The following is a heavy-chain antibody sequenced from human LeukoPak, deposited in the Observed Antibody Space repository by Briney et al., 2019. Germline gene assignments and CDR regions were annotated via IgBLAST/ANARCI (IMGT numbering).Heavy chain of an antibody. CDR2: INPNSGGT. Sequence: GASVKVSCKASGYTFTGYYMHWVRQAPGQGLEWMGWINPNSGGTNYAQRFQGRVTMTRDTSISTAYMELSRLSSDDTAVYYCARALHGDYVDYWGQGTLVTVSS. D-gene: IGHD4-17*01. J-gene: IGHJ4*02. CDR1: GYTFTGYY. V-gene: IGHV1-2*02. CDR3: ARALHGDYVDY.